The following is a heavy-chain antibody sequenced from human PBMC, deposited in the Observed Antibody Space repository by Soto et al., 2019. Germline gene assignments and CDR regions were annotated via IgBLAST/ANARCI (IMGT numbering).Heavy chain of an antibody. J-gene: IGHJ4*02. CDR3: VRDRPRSGGFDY. CDR1: GGSISSGGYS. V-gene: IGHV4-30-2*01. CDR2: IYHSGST. D-gene: IGHD6-25*01. Sequence: SETLSLTCAVSGGSISSGGYSWSWIRQPPGKGLEWIGYIYHSGSTYYNPSLKSRVTISVDRSKNQFSLKLSSVTAADTAVYYCVRDRPRSGGFDYWGQGTLVTVSS.